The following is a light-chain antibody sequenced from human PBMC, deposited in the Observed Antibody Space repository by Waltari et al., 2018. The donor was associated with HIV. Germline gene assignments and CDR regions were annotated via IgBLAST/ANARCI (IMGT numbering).Light chain of an antibody. V-gene: IGKV3-11*01. CDR3: QQRSNWPPELS. CDR1: QSVSSY. Sequence: EIVLTKSPVTLSMSPGHRATIPCRASQSVSSYLAWYQQQPGQPPRLLIYDASNRATGIPARFSGSGSGTEFTLTISSLEPEDSAVYYCQQRSNWPPELSFGGGTKVEIK. CDR2: DAS. J-gene: IGKJ4*01.